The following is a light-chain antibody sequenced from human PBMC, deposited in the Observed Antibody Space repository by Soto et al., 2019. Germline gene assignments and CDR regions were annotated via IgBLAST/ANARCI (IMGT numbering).Light chain of an antibody. CDR2: GAS. Sequence: EIVLTQSPATLSVSPGERATLYCRASQSVNSNLAWYQQKPGQAPRLLIYGASTRATATPARFSGSRSGTEFTLTISSLQSEDFAVYYCQKYNSWPPAFGQGTKV. J-gene: IGKJ1*01. CDR1: QSVNSN. V-gene: IGKV3-15*01. CDR3: QKYNSWPPA.